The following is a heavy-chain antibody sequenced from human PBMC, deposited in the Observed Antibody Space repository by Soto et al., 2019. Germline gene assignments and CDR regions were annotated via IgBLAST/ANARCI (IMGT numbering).Heavy chain of an antibody. CDR3: ARDQAVTYYYYYGMDV. V-gene: IGHV4-30-4*01. D-gene: IGHD4-17*01. CDR1: GGSISSGDYY. Sequence: SETLSLTCTVSGGSISSGDYYWSWIRQPPGKGLEWIGYIYYSGSTYYNPSLKSRVTISVDTSKNQFSLKLSSVTAADTAVYYCARDQAVTYYYYYGMDVWGQGTTVT. CDR2: IYYSGST. J-gene: IGHJ6*02.